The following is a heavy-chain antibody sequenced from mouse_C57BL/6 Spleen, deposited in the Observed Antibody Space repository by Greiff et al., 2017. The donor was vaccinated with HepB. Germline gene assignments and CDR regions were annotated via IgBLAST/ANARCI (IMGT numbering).Heavy chain of an antibody. CDR3: ARGLYYEYDVGVFDY. V-gene: IGHV1-53*01. Sequence: VKLQQPGTELVKPGASVKLSCKASGYTFTSYWMHWVKQRPGQGLEWLGNINPSNGGTNHNEKFKSKATLTVDKSSSTAYMQLSSLTSEDSAVYYCARGLYYEYDVGVFDYWGQGTTLTVSS. CDR2: INPSNGGT. D-gene: IGHD2-4*01. J-gene: IGHJ2*01. CDR1: GYTFTSYW.